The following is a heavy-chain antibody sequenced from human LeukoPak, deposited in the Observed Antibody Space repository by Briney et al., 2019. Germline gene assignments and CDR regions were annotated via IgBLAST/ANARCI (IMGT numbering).Heavy chain of an antibody. Sequence: PSETLSLTCTVSGGSISSYYWSWIRQPPGKGLEWIGYIYYSGSTNYNPSLKSRVTMSVDTSKNQFSLKLSSVTAADTAVYYCARDSGGYFIDYWGQGTLVTVSS. V-gene: IGHV4-59*12. CDR1: GGSISSYY. D-gene: IGHD2-21*01. CDR3: ARDSGGYFIDY. CDR2: IYYSGST. J-gene: IGHJ4*02.